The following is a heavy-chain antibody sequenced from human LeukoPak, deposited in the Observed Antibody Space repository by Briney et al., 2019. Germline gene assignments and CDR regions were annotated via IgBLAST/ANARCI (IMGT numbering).Heavy chain of an antibody. V-gene: IGHV3-23*01. CDR1: GFTFSSCA. Sequence: GGSLRLSCAASGFTFSSCAMSWVRQAPGKGLEWVSTIIDSGNSIYYADSAEGRFTISRDNSKNTLYLQMNSLRAGDTAVYYCAKDLPYYYDSSGSGDAFDIWGRGTMVTVST. D-gene: IGHD3-22*01. CDR2: IIDSGNSI. CDR3: AKDLPYYYDSSGSGDAFDI. J-gene: IGHJ3*02.